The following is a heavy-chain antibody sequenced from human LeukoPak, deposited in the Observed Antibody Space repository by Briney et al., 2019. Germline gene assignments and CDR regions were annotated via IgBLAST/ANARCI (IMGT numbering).Heavy chain of an antibody. CDR1: GGSFSGYY. CDR3: AIVRSVVGARDFDY. J-gene: IGHJ4*02. CDR2: INHSGST. D-gene: IGHD1-26*01. V-gene: IGHV4-34*01. Sequence: PSEPLSLTCAVYGGSFSGYYWRWIRQPPGKGLEWMGEINHSGSTTYNPSLKSRVPISVATPKTQFSPKLSSVSLADTAAYFCAIVRSVVGARDFDYWGQGTRDSVSS.